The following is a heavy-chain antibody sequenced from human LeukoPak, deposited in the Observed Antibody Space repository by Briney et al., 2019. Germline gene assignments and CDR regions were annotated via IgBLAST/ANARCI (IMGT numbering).Heavy chain of an antibody. J-gene: IGHJ3*02. Sequence: GRCLRLSCAASGFTFSSYWMHWVRQAPGKGLVRVSRINSDGSDTIYADSVKGRFTISRDNAENTLSLQMNSLRVEDTAVYFCARGGSPPEALGDAFDIWGQGTMVTVSS. CDR1: GFTFSSYW. D-gene: IGHD1-26*01. V-gene: IGHV3-74*01. CDR2: INSDGSDT. CDR3: ARGGSPPEALGDAFDI.